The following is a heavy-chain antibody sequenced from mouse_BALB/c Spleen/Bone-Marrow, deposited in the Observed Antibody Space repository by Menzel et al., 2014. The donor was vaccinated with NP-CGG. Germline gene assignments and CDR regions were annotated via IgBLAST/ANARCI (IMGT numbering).Heavy chain of an antibody. CDR3: ATNWGDY. CDR1: GYAFTNYL. Sequence: ESGAALVRPGTSVKVSCKASGYAFTNYLIDWVKQRPGQGLEWIGVINPGSGGTTYNEKFKGRTTLTADKSSNTAYMQLSSLTSDDSAVYFCATNWGDYWGQGTTLTVSS. V-gene: IGHV1-54*01. CDR2: INPGSGGT. J-gene: IGHJ2*01. D-gene: IGHD4-1*01.